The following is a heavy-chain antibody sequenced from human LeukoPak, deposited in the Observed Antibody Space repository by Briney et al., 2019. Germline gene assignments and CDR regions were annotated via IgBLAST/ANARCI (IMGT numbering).Heavy chain of an antibody. CDR2: INPNSGGT. CDR3: AHHCSSTSCTGY. J-gene: IGHJ4*02. Sequence: ASVKVSCKASGYTFTGYYMHWVRQAPGQGLEWMGWINPNSGGTNYAQKFQGRVTMTRDTSISTAYMELSRLRSDDTAVYYRAHHCSSTSCTGYWGQGTLVTVSS. CDR1: GYTFTGYY. D-gene: IGHD2-2*01. V-gene: IGHV1-2*02.